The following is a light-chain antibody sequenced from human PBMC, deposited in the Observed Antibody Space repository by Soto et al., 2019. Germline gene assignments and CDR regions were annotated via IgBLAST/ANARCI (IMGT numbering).Light chain of an antibody. V-gene: IGLV1-44*01. J-gene: IGLJ1*01. CDR2: TND. CDR1: SSNIGSNT. CDR3: SSWDDNLDAEV. Sequence: QSVLTQPPSASGTPGQRVTISCSGSSSNIGSNTVNWYQQLPGTAPKLLIYTNDQRPSGVPDRFSGSKSGTSASLAISGLPFDDESDYHCSSWDDNLDAEVFGAGTKLTVL.